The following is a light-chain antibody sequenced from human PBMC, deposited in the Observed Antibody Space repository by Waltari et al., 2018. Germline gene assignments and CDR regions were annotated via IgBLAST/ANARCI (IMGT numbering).Light chain of an antibody. CDR1: QSVLYSPNNYNY. V-gene: IGKV4-1*01. J-gene: IGKJ3*01. CDR2: WAS. Sequence: DIVMTQSPDSLAVSLGERATINCKSSQSVLYSPNNYNYLAWYQQKPGQPPNLLIYWASTRESGVPDRFSGSGSGTDFTLTISSLQAEDVAVYYCQLYYSTPFTFGPGTKVDIK. CDR3: QLYYSTPFT.